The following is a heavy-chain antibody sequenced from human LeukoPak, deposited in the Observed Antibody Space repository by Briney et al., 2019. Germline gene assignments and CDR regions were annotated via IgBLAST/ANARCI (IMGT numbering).Heavy chain of an antibody. CDR2: IKEDGGEI. V-gene: IGHV3-7*04. CDR3: ARDRGGRSGLDD. J-gene: IGHJ4*02. Sequence: GGSLRLSCAAPGIPFSRSWMSWVRQAPGKGLEGVAFIKEDGGEIFYVDSVKGRFTISRDNAENFLYLQMNSLRAEDTAVYYCARDRGGRSGLDDWGQGTLVIVSS. CDR1: GIPFSRSW. D-gene: IGHD2-15*01.